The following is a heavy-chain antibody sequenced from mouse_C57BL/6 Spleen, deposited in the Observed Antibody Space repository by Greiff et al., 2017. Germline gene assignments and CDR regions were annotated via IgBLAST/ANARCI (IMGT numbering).Heavy chain of an antibody. CDR1: GFTFSDYY. CDR2: INYDGGST. J-gene: IGHJ4*01. V-gene: IGHV5-16*01. Sequence: EVMLVESEGGLVQPGRSMKLSCTASGFTFSDYYMAWVRQVPEKGLEWVANINYDGGSTYYLDSLKSRFIISRDNAKNILYLQMSSLKSEDTATYYCARKGTNYAMDYWGQGTSVTVSS. D-gene: IGHD2-13*01. CDR3: ARKGTNYAMDY.